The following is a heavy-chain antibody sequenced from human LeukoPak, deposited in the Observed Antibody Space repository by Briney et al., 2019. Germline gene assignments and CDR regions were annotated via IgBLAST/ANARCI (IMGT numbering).Heavy chain of an antibody. CDR3: ARDRVVRGVTGRWYYYGMDV. CDR2: IKQDGSDK. V-gene: IGHV3-7*03. CDR1: GFTLSRYW. Sequence: GGSLRLSCAVSGFTLSRYWMSWVSQAPGEGREGVANIKQDGSDKYYVDSVKGRLTISRDNAKNSLYLQMNSLRAEDTAVYYCARDRVVRGVTGRWYYYGMDVWGKGTTVTVSS. D-gene: IGHD3-10*01. J-gene: IGHJ6*04.